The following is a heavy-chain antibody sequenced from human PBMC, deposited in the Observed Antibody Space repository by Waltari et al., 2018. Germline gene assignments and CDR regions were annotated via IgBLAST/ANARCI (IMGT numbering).Heavy chain of an antibody. D-gene: IGHD3-3*02. V-gene: IGHV3-23*01. CDR1: GFTFSDHA. CDR3: AKDWRRSLEYLDWLLFALDD. J-gene: IGHJ4*02. Sequence: EVQLLESGGGLVQPGGSLRLSCAASGFTFSDHAMSWVRQAPGKGVEGGSAITGSGDSTYYAESLKGRFTVSRDKSKNTLYLQMNSLTVEDTAVYYCAKDWRRSLEYLDWLLFALDDWGQGTLVTVSS. CDR2: ITGSGDST.